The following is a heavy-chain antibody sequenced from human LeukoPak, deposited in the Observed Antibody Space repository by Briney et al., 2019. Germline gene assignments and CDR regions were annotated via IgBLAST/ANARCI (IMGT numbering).Heavy chain of an antibody. CDR1: GFTFSSYG. Sequence: PGGSLRLSCAASGFTFSSYGMHWVRQAPGKGLEWVAVISYDGSNKYYADSVKGRFTISRDNSKNTLYLQMNSLRAEDTAVYYCANGFSAMVTLGQGTLVTVSS. CDR3: ANGFSAMVT. V-gene: IGHV3-30*18. D-gene: IGHD5-18*01. J-gene: IGHJ5*02. CDR2: ISYDGSNK.